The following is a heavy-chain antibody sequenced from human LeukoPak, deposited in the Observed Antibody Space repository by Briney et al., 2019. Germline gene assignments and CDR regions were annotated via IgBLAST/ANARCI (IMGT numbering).Heavy chain of an antibody. CDR1: GFTFSSYA. CDR2: ISGSGGST. CDR3: AKAIYSGYDTEYYFDY. J-gene: IGHJ4*02. Sequence: GGSLRLSCAASGFTFSSYAMSWVRQAPGKGLEWVSAISGSGGSTYYADSVKGRFTISRDSSKNTLYLQMNSLRAEDTAVYYCAKAIYSGYDTEYYFDYWGQGTLVTVSS. D-gene: IGHD5-12*01. V-gene: IGHV3-23*01.